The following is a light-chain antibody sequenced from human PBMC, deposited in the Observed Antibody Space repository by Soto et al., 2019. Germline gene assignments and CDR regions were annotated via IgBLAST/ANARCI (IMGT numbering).Light chain of an antibody. V-gene: IGKV3-20*01. J-gene: IGKJ5*01. CDR3: QQYGSSIT. Sequence: IVSTQSPGTLSLPPGESATLSCRASQSVSSSYLAWYQQTPGQAPSLLIYGASSRATGIPDRFSGSGSGTDFTLTISRLEPEDFAVYYCQQYGSSITFGQGTQLEIK. CDR2: GAS. CDR1: QSVSSSY.